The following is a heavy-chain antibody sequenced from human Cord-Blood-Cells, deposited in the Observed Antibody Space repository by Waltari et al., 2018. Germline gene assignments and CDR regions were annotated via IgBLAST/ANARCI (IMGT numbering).Heavy chain of an antibody. CDR3: ARRSRRDAFDI. CDR1: GFTFSSYS. J-gene: IGHJ3*02. Sequence: EVQLVESGGGLVQPGGSLRLSCAASGFTFSSYSMNWVRQAPGKGLEWVSYISSSSRTIYYAASVKGRSTISRDNAKNSLYLQMNSLRAEDTAVYYCARRSRRDAFDIWGQGTMVTVSS. V-gene: IGHV3-48*01. CDR2: ISSSSRTI.